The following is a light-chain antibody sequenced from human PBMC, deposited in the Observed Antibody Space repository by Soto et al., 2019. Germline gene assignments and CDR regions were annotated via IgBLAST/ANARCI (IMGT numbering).Light chain of an antibody. CDR2: DTS. CDR3: QQAFT. CDR1: EDLSNY. V-gene: IGKV1-33*01. Sequence: DLPMTQSPSSLSASVGDRVTITCQASEDLSNYLNWYQQKPGKAPKLLIYDTSNLETGVPSRFSGSGSGTYFTFTITSLQSEDIGTYYCQQAFTFGPGTKVDLK. J-gene: IGKJ3*01.